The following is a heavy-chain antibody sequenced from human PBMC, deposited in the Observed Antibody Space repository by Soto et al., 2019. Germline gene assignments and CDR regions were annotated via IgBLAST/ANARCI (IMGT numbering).Heavy chain of an antibody. CDR2: VSYSGYT. CDR3: TRHVYGDYVFSY. CDR1: GGSINSYY. V-gene: IGHV4-59*08. D-gene: IGHD4-17*01. J-gene: IGHJ4*02. Sequence: ETLSLTCTVSGGSINSYYWNWIRQPPGRGLEGIGFVSYSGYTDYNPSLKSRLTISVDTSKNQFSLKLNSVTAADTAIYYCTRHVYGDYVFSYWGQGTLVTVSS.